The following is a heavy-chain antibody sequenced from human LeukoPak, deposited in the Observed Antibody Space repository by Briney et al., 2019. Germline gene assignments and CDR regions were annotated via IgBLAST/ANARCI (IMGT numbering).Heavy chain of an antibody. CDR1: GYTVTELS. D-gene: IGHD6-13*01. CDR2: FHPEDGET. J-gene: IGHJ4*02. Sequence: ASVKVSCKVSGYTVTELSMHWVRQSPGKGLEWMGGFHPEDGETIYAQKFQGRVTITADESTSTAYMELSSLRSEDTAVYYCARGSSSWQYEYYFDYWGQGTLVTVSS. CDR3: ARGSSSWQYEYYFDY. V-gene: IGHV1-24*01.